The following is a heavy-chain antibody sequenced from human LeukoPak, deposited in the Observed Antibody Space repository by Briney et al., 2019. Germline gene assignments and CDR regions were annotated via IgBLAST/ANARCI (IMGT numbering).Heavy chain of an antibody. CDR2: IHYSGST. CDR1: HVSISTYY. CDR3: ARDIYGSGHGWFDT. D-gene: IGHD3-10*01. V-gene: IGHV4-59*01. Sequence: SETLSLTCTVSHVSISTYYWSWIRQPPGKGLEWMGYIHYSGSTNYTPSLKSRVTISVDTSKRQLSLMLRSVTAADTAVYYCARDIYGSGHGWFDTWGQGRLVTVS. J-gene: IGHJ5*02.